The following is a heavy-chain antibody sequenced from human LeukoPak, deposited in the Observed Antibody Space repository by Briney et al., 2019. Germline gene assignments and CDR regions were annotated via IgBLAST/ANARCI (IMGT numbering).Heavy chain of an antibody. J-gene: IGHJ5*02. CDR2: IYYSGPT. Sequence: SETLSLTCTVSGGFLNSGGYYWTWIRQRPGKGLDWIVSIYYSGPTSYNSSLKSRVTMSVDTSKNHSSLNLISMTAADTAVYYCASGWGWFEPWGQGTLVTVSS. CDR1: GGFLNSGGYY. CDR3: ASGWGWFEP. V-gene: IGHV4-31*03. D-gene: IGHD3-16*01.